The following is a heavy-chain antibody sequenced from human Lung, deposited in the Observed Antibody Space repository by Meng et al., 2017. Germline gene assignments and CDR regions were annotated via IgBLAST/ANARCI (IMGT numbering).Heavy chain of an antibody. V-gene: IGHV4-34*01. J-gene: IGHJ4*02. CDR1: GGVFSNYY. D-gene: IGHD4-11*01. CDR3: ARGPTTMAHDFDY. CDR2: INHSGST. Sequence: WVAGLFKPPETWSLTWFVSGGVFSNYYWSWIRQPPGKGLEVIGEINHSGSTNYNPSLESRATISVDTSQNNLSLKLSSVTAADSAVYYCARGPTTMAHDFDYWGQGTLVTVSS.